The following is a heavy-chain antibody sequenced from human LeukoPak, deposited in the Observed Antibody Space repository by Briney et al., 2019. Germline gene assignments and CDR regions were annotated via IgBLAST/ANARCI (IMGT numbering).Heavy chain of an antibody. CDR3: ARAQTGGAARPLVTEYFQH. J-gene: IGHJ1*01. D-gene: IGHD6-6*01. CDR2: INHSGST. Sequence: PSETLSLTCAVYGGSFSGYYWSWIRQPPGKGLEWIGEINHSGSTNYNPSLKSRVTISVDTSKNQSSLKLSSVTAADTAVYYCARAQTGGAARPLVTEYFQHWGQGTLVTVSS. V-gene: IGHV4-34*01. CDR1: GGSFSGYY.